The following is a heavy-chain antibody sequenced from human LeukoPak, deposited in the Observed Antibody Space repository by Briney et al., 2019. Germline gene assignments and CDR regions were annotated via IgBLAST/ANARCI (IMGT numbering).Heavy chain of an antibody. CDR3: ARTRYYDFWSGLDAFDI. Sequence: ASVKVSCKASGYSFTDYSMHWVRQAPGQGLEWMGWINPNSGGTNYAQKFQGRVTMTRDTSISTAYMELSRLRSDDTAVYYCARTRYYDFWSGLDAFDIWGQGTMVTVSS. D-gene: IGHD3-3*01. CDR2: INPNSGGT. V-gene: IGHV1-2*02. J-gene: IGHJ3*02. CDR1: GYSFTDYS.